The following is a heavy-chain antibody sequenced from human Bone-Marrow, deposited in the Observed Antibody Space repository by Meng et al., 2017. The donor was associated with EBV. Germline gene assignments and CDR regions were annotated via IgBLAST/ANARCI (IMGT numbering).Heavy chain of an antibody. D-gene: IGHD3-10*01. Sequence: QVQLVRFGAEGKNPGSSVKVSCKTSGGIFRSDAISWVRQGPGQGLEWMGGLIPMSGAPHYAQKFQDRVTITADESTSTHYMDLSGLRSEDTAVYYCASESGRGFTPDYWGQGTLVTVSS. J-gene: IGHJ4*02. V-gene: IGHV1-69*01. CDR1: GGIFRSDA. CDR3: ASESGRGFTPDY. CDR2: LIPMSGAP.